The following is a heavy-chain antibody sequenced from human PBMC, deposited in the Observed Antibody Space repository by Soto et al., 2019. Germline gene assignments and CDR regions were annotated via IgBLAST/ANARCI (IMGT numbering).Heavy chain of an antibody. Sequence: SETLSLTCAVYGGSFSGYYWSWIRQPPGKGLEWIGEINHSGSTNYNPSLKSRVTISVDTSKNQFSLKLSSVTAADTAVYYCARERRYCSSTSCQYYYYYYMDVWGKGTTVTVSS. CDR3: ARERRYCSSTSCQYYYYYYMDV. V-gene: IGHV4-34*01. CDR1: GGSFSGYY. CDR2: INHSGST. J-gene: IGHJ6*03. D-gene: IGHD2-2*01.